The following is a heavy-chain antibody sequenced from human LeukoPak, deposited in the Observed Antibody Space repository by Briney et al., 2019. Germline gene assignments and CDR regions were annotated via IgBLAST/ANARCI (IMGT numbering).Heavy chain of an antibody. CDR2: ISGSGGST. D-gene: IGHD3-10*01. CDR3: AKRGVLTSLDY. V-gene: IGHV3-23*01. Sequence: GGSLRLSCAASGFTFSSYAMSWVRQAPGKGLEWVSAISGSGGSTYYADSVKGRFIISRDNFKNTLYLQMNSLRAEDTAVYYCAKRGVLTSLDYWGQGTLVTVSS. CDR1: GFTFSSYA. J-gene: IGHJ4*02.